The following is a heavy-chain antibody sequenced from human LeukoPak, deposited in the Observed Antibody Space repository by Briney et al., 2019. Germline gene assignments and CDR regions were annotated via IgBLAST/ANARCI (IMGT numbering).Heavy chain of an antibody. CDR3: ARPRTGWGSAYYFDY. CDR1: GYSFTSYW. D-gene: IGHD7-27*01. J-gene: IGHJ4*02. CDR2: IYPGDSDT. V-gene: IGHV5-51*01. Sequence: GESLKISCKGSGYSFTSYWIGWVRQMPGKGLEWMGIIYPGDSDTRYSPSFQGQVTISADKSISTAYLQWSSLKASDTAMYYCARPRTGWGSAYYFDYWGQGTLVTVSS.